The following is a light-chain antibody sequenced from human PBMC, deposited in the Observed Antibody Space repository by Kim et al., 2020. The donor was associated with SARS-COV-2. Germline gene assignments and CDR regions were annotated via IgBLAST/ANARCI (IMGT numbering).Light chain of an antibody. CDR3: QQRSDWPPIT. J-gene: IGKJ5*01. CDR1: QSITIY. CDR2: DAS. Sequence: EIVLTQSPATLSLSPGERATLSCRASQSITIYLAWYQQKPGQAPRLLIYDASSRATGIPARFSGSGSGTDFTLTISSLEPEDSAVYYCQQRSDWPPITFGQGTRLEIK. V-gene: IGKV3-11*01.